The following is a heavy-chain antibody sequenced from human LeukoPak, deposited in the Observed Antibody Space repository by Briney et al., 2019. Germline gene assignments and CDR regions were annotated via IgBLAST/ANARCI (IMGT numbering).Heavy chain of an antibody. J-gene: IGHJ3*02. CDR2: FDPEDGET. CDR3: ATVGYYDSSGSDLISHAFDI. Sequence: ASVKVSCKVSGYTLTELSMHWVRQAPGKGLEWMGGFDPEDGETIYAQKFQGRVTMTEDTSTDTAYMELSSLRSEDTAVYYCATVGYYDSSGSDLISHAFDIWSQGTMVTVSS. CDR1: GYTLTELS. D-gene: IGHD3-22*01. V-gene: IGHV1-24*01.